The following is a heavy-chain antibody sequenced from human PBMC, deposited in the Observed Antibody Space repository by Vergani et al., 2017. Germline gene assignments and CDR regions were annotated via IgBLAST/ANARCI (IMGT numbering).Heavy chain of an antibody. V-gene: IGHV3-53*02. J-gene: IGHJ4*02. Sequence: EVQLVETGGGLIQPGGSLRLSCAASGFTVSSNYMSWVRQAPGKGLEWVSVIYSGRSTYYADSVKGRFTISRDNSKNTLYLQMNSLRAEDTAVYYCARAAAAAGIGYWGQGTLVTVSS. CDR2: IYSGRST. D-gene: IGHD6-13*01. CDR3: ARAAAAAGIGY. CDR1: GFTVSSNY.